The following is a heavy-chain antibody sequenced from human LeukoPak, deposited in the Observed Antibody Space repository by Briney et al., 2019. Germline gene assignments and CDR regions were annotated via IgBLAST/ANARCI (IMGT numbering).Heavy chain of an antibody. J-gene: IGHJ4*02. D-gene: IGHD3-16*01. CDR1: GFTFSSYG. CDR3: VGGFY. CDR2: ISTSGGST. V-gene: IGHV3-64D*06. Sequence: GRSLRLSCAAPGFTFSSYGMHWVRQAPGKGLEYVSAISTSGGSTYYADSVKGRFTISRDNSKNTLYLQMSSLRDEDTAVYYCVGGFYWGQGTLVTVSS.